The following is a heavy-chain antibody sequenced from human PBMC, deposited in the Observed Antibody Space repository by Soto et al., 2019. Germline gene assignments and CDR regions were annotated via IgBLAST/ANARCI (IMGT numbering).Heavy chain of an antibody. Sequence: GGSLRLSCAASGFTFSSYAMNWVRQAPGKGLEWVSAISGTGYNTYYADSLKGRFTISRDNFKNTLSLQMNSLRAEDTAVYYCARDRQFSHPRGGMDVWGQGTTVTVSS. CDR2: ISGTGYNT. CDR3: ARDRQFSHPRGGMDV. D-gene: IGHD3-10*01. J-gene: IGHJ6*02. V-gene: IGHV3-23*01. CDR1: GFTFSSYA.